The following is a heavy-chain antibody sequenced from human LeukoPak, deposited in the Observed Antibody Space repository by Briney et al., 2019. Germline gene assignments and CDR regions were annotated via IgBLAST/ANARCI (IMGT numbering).Heavy chain of an antibody. D-gene: IGHD2-15*01. CDR1: GGSISSSNW. CDR3: ARDGGLGYCSGGSCSGY. CDR2: IYHSGST. J-gene: IGHJ4*02. Sequence: PSETLSLTCAVSGGSISSSNWWSWVRQPPGKGLEWIGEIYHSGSTNYNPSLKSRVTISVDKSKNQFSLKLSSVTAADTAVYYCARDGGLGYCSGGSCSGYWGQGILVTVSS. V-gene: IGHV4-4*02.